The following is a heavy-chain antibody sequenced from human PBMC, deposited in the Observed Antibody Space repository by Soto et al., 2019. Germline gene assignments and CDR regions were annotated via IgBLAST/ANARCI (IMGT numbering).Heavy chain of an antibody. V-gene: IGHV3-23*01. CDR2: ISATGGAT. D-gene: IGHD2-21*01. CDR3: AKSYQGGGEAYYDWYFDL. J-gene: IGHJ2*01. Sequence: VGSLRLSCAASGFTFSTYAMTWVRQAPEKGLEWVSSISATGGATYYADSVKGRFTISRDNSRNTLYMQMNSLRADDTAVYYCAKSYQGGGEAYYDWYFDLWGRGTLVTVS. CDR1: GFTFSTYA.